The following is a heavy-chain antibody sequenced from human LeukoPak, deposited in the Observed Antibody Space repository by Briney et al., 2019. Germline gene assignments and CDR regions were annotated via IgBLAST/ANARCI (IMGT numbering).Heavy chain of an antibody. J-gene: IGHJ6*04. Sequence: GGSLRLSCAASGLTFSSYSMNWVRQAPGKGLEWVSSISSSSYIYYADSVKGRFTISRDNAKNSLYLQMNSLRAEDTTVYYCAREQDHYYYYGMDVWGKGTTVTVSS. CDR1: GLTFSSYS. CDR3: AREQDHYYYYGMDV. CDR2: ISSSSYI. V-gene: IGHV3-21*01.